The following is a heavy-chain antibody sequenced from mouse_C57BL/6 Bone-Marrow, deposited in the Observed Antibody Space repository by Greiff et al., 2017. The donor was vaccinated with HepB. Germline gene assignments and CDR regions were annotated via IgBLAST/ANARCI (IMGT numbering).Heavy chain of an antibody. CDR1: GFTFSSYG. Sequence: EVHLVESGGDLVKPGGSLKLSCAASGFTFSSYGMSWVRQTPDKRLEWVATISSGGSYTYYPDSVKGRFTISRDNAKNTLYLQMSSLKSEDTAMYYCARLWDYWGQGTTLTVSS. J-gene: IGHJ2*01. CDR3: ARLWDY. V-gene: IGHV5-6*01. CDR2: ISSGGSYT. D-gene: IGHD1-1*02.